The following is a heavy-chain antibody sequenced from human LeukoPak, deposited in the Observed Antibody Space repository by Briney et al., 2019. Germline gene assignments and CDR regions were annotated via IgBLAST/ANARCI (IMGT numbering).Heavy chain of an antibody. Sequence: SETLSLTCTVYGVSISSYYWSWIRQPPGKGLEWLGYIYYSGSTNYTASLKSRVTISVDTSKNQFSLKLSSLTAADTALYYCARGAVAGDAFDIWGQGTMVTVSS. J-gene: IGHJ3*02. CDR1: GVSISSYY. CDR2: IYYSGST. CDR3: ARGAVAGDAFDI. D-gene: IGHD6-19*01. V-gene: IGHV4-59*01.